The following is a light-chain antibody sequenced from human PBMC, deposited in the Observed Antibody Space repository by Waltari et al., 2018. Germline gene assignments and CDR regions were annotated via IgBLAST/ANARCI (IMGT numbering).Light chain of an antibody. CDR1: QSISTW. J-gene: IGKJ1*01. Sequence: DIQVTQSPSTLSASVGDRVTITCRASQSISTWMAWYQQKPGKAPKLLIYKASGLEGGVPSRVSGSGSGTDVTLTISSLQPEDFATYYCQQYGSLWTFGQGTKVELK. CDR3: QQYGSLWT. CDR2: KAS. V-gene: IGKV1-5*03.